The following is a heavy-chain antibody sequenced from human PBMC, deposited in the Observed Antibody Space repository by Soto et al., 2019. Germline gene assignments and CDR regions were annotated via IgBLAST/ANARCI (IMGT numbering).Heavy chain of an antibody. D-gene: IGHD3-22*01. CDR3: AADKYYDSSGYYYVSDY. J-gene: IGHJ4*02. CDR2: IVVGSGNT. Sequence: SVKVSCKASGFTFTSSAVQWVRQARGQRLEWIGWIVVGSGNTNYAQKFQERVTITRDMSTSTAYMELSSLRSEDTAVYYCAADKYYDSSGYYYVSDYWGQGNLVTVSS. V-gene: IGHV1-58*01. CDR1: GFTFTSSA.